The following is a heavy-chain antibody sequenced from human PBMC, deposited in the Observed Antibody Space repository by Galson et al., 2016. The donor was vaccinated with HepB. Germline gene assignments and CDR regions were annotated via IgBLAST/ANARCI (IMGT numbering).Heavy chain of an antibody. V-gene: IGHV3-23*01. CDR2: ISPRRTT. CDR1: GFVFSNFG. D-gene: IGHD1-1*01. CDR3: AKERLVRRIFDH. J-gene: IGHJ4*02. Sequence: SLRLSCAASGFVFSNFGLSWVRQAPGKGLEWVASISPRRTTYYSDSVQGRFTISRDNSNNTLYLQTNGLRAEDTAVYYCAKERLVRRIFDHWGQGTLLTVSS.